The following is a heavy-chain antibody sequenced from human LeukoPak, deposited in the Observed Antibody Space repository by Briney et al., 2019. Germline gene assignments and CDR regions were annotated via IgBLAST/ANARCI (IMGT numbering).Heavy chain of an antibody. V-gene: IGHV3-21*01. J-gene: IGHJ4*02. CDR2: ISSSSSYI. Sequence: GGSLRLSCAASGFTFSSYSMNWVRQAPGKGLEWVSSISSSSSYIYYADSVKGRFTISRDNAKNTLYLQMNSLRADDTGVYYCARGGLEPVDSWGQGTLVAVSS. CDR1: GFTFSSYS. CDR3: ARGGLEPVDS. D-gene: IGHD3-16*01.